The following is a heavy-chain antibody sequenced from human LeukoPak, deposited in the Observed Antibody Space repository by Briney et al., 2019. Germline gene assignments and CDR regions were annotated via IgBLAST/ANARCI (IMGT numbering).Heavy chain of an antibody. CDR3: ARDGERYCSSTCCHGDY. CDR2: ISAYNGNT. D-gene: IGHD2-2*01. CDR1: GYTFTSYG. Sequence: ASVKVACKASGYTFTSYGISWVRQAPGQGLEWMGWISAYNGNTNYAQKLQGRVTMTTDTSTSTAYMELRSLRSDDTAVYYCARDGERYCSSTCCHGDYWGQGTLVTVSS. J-gene: IGHJ4*02. V-gene: IGHV1-18*01.